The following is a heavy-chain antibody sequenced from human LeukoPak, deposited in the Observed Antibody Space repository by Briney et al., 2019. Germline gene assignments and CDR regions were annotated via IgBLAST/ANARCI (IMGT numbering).Heavy chain of an antibody. Sequence: PSETLSLTCTVSGGSISSYYWSWIRHRPGRGLEWIGYINYSGSTNYNPSLKSRVTISVDTSKNQFSLKLSSVTAADTAVYYCARGQVIVVPAARYYYYYMDVWGKGTTVTVSS. CDR3: ARGQVIVVPAARYYYYYMDV. D-gene: IGHD2-2*01. CDR2: INYSGST. V-gene: IGHV4-59*12. J-gene: IGHJ6*03. CDR1: GGSISSYY.